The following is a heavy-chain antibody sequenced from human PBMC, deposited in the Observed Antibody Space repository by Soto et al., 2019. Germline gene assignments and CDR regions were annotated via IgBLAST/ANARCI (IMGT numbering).Heavy chain of an antibody. J-gene: IGHJ4*02. D-gene: IGHD5-18*01. CDR1: GGSISNAAYS. CDR3: ARERGGYGLFDS. Sequence: SETLSLTCTVSGGSISNAAYSWSWIRQPPGKGLEWIGYIYPSGMPFYNPSLRSRVTISIDRSNYQFSLNLKSVTAADTAVYYCARERGGYGLFDSWGQGTLVTVS. V-gene: IGHV4-30-2*01. CDR2: IYPSGMP.